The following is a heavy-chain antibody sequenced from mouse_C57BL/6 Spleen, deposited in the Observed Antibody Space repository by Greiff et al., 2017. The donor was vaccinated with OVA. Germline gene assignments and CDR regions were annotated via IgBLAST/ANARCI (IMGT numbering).Heavy chain of an antibody. Sequence: QVQLKQSGAELAKPGASVKLSCKASGYTFTSYWMHWVKQRPGQGLEWIGYINPSSGYTKYNQKFKDQATLTADKASSTAYMQLSSLTYEDSAVYYCARGYGSSYGWYFDVWGTGTTVTVSS. V-gene: IGHV1-7*01. D-gene: IGHD1-1*01. CDR2: INPSSGYT. CDR1: GYTFTSYW. CDR3: ARGYGSSYGWYFDV. J-gene: IGHJ1*03.